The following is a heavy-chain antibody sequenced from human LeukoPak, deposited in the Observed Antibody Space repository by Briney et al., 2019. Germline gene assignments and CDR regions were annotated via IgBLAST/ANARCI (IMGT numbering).Heavy chain of an antibody. J-gene: IGHJ4*02. V-gene: IGHV3-23*01. CDR2: ICGSGGSP. CDR3: AKDHPSGYYFDY. D-gene: IGHD1-14*01. CDR1: GFTFSIYA. Sequence: AGGSLSPSSAVSGFTFSIYAMSWVRPAPGKGLEWVSGICGSGGSPFNADSVKGRFTIPRKNSKNTLFLQMNSLRAEGTAIYYCAKDHPSGYYFDYWGQGTLVTVSS.